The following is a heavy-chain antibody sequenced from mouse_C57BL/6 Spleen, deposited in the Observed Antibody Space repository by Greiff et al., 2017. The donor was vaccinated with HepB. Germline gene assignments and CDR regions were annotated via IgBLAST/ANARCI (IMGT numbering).Heavy chain of an antibody. J-gene: IGHJ2*01. V-gene: IGHV1-81*01. CDR3: AREDYGYGQDY. D-gene: IGHD2-2*01. Sequence: QVQLKQSGAELARPGASVKLSCKASGYTFTSYGISWVKQRTGQGLEWIGEIYPRSGNTYYNEKFKGKATLTADKSSSTAYMELRSLTSEDSAVYFCAREDYGYGQDYWGQGTTLTVSS. CDR1: GYTFTSYG. CDR2: IYPRSGNT.